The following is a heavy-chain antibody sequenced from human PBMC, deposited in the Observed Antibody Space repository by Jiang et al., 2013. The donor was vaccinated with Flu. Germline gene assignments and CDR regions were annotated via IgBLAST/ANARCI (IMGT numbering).Heavy chain of an antibody. J-gene: IGHJ4*02. D-gene: IGHD2-8*01. CDR3: ARLYGDCTNGVCYYRPPMKYYFDY. CDR1: GGSISSYY. CDR2: IYYSGST. Sequence: LLKPSETLSLTCTVSGGSISSYYWSWIRQPPGKGLEWIGYIYYSGSTNYNPSLKSRVTISVDTSKNQFSLKLSSVTAADTAVYYCARLYGDCTNGVCYYRPPMKYYFDYWGQGTLVTVSS. V-gene: IGHV4-59*08.